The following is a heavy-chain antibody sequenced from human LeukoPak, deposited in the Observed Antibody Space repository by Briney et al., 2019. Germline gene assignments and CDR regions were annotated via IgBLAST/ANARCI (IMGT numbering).Heavy chain of an antibody. CDR3: AKGRSGSYLDAFDI. J-gene: IGHJ3*02. CDR1: GFTVSGNF. D-gene: IGHD1-26*01. CDR2: IYSGGNT. Sequence: AGGSLRLSCAASGFTVSGNFMSWVRQAPGKGLECVSVIYSGGNTYYADSVRGRFTISRDNSKNTLYLQMSSLRAEDTAVYYCAKGRSGSYLDAFDIWGQGTMVTVSS. V-gene: IGHV3-53*01.